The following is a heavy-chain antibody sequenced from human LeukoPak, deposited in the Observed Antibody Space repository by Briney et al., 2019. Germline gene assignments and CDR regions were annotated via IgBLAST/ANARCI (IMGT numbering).Heavy chain of an antibody. D-gene: IGHD4-11*01. V-gene: IGHV4-31*03. CDR1: GGSISSGGYY. J-gene: IGHJ6*02. CDR3: ARVERSHYSNYGPYYYYGMDV. Sequence: SETLSLTCTVSGGSISSGGYYWSWIRQHPGKGLEWIGYIYYSGSTYYNPSLKSRVTISVDTSKNQFSLKLSSVTAADTAVYNCARVERSHYSNYGPYYYYGMDVWGQGTTVTVSS. CDR2: IYYSGST.